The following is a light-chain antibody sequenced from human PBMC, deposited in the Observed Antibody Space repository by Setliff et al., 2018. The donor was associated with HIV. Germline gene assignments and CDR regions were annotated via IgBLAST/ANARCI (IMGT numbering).Light chain of an antibody. J-gene: IGLJ1*01. CDR3: SSYTSTSTLFV. CDR2: NVS. Sequence: LTQPASVSGSPGQSITISCTGTSSDVGGYNYVSWYQQHPGKAPKLRIYNVSNRPSGVSNRFSGSKSGNTASLTISGLQAEDEADYYCSSYTSTSTLFVFGTGTKVTVL. V-gene: IGLV2-14*03. CDR1: SSDVGGYNY.